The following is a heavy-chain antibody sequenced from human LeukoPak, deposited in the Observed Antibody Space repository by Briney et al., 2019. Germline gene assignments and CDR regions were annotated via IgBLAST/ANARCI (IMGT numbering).Heavy chain of an antibody. V-gene: IGHV3-23*01. D-gene: IGHD3-3*01. CDR2: ISGIGGST. Sequence: GGSLRLSCAASAFTFSSDAMSWVRQAPGKGLEWVSAISGIGGSTYYADSVKGRFPPSIDNSKTTLYLQMNSMRAEDTAVYYCAISKPYYDFWSGYLTTFDYWGQGTLVTVSS. CDR3: AISKPYYDFWSGYLTTFDY. J-gene: IGHJ4*02. CDR1: AFTFSSDA.